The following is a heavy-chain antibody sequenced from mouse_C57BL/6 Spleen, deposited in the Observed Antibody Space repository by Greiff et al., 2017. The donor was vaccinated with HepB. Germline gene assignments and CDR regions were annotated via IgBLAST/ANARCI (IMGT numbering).Heavy chain of an antibody. V-gene: IGHV1-52*01. CDR2: IDPSDSET. J-gene: IGHJ3*01. Sequence: VQLQQPGAELVRPGSSVKLSCKASGYTFTSYWMHWVKQRPIQGLEWIGNIDPSDSETHYNQKFKDKATLTVDKSSSTAYMQLSSLTSEDSAVYYCAREYYGSSFAYWGQGTLVTVSA. CDR1: GYTFTSYW. CDR3: AREYYGSSFAY. D-gene: IGHD1-1*01.